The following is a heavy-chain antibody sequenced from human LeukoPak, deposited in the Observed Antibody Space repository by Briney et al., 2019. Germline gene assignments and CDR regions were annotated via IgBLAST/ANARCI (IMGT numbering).Heavy chain of an antibody. CDR3: ARGVYYYHSGGYYDFDY. CDR2: VNPGDGVT. Sequence: GASVKVSCKASGYIFTKYWMHWVRQAPGQGLQWMGMVNPGDGVTTYAQNFQGRVTMTRDTSSSTVYMELSSLRSEDTAVYYCARGVYYYHSGGYYDFDYWGQGTLVTVSS. CDR1: GYIFTKYW. D-gene: IGHD3-22*01. V-gene: IGHV1-46*01. J-gene: IGHJ4*02.